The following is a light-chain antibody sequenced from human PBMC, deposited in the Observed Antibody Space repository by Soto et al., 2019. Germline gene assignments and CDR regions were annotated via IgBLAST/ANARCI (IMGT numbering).Light chain of an antibody. CDR3: QQYDNLPLT. Sequence: DIQMTQSPSSLSASLGDRVTITCQASQDIINYLNWYQQKPGKAPKLLIYDASNLETGVPSRFSGSGSGTDFTFTISSLQPEDIATYYCQQYDNLPLTFGGGTKVDIK. CDR2: DAS. CDR1: QDIINY. J-gene: IGKJ4*01. V-gene: IGKV1-33*01.